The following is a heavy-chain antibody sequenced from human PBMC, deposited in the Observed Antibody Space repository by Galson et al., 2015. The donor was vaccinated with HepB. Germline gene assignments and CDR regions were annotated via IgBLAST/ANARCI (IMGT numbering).Heavy chain of an antibody. CDR3: AKGYGLFNS. J-gene: IGHJ5*01. V-gene: IGHV3-23*01. CDR2: ITGKGDST. Sequence: SLRLSCAASGFAFDSHAMSWVRQPPGRGLGWISGITGKGDSTFYADSVKGRFTVSNDNSNNMLYLQVNSPRAADVGLYFCAKGYGLFNSWGQGVLVTVSP. D-gene: IGHD5-18*01. CDR1: GFAFDSHA.